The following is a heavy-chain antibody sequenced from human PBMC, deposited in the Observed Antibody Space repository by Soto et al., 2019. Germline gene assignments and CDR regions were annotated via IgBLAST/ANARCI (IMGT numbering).Heavy chain of an antibody. V-gene: IGHV3-49*04. D-gene: IGHD3-9*01. CDR1: GFTFGDYA. J-gene: IGHJ4*02. Sequence: GGSLRLSCTASGFTFGDYAMSWVRQAPGKGLEWVGFIRSKAYGGTTEYAASVKGRFTISRDDSKSIAYLQMNSLKTEDTAVYYCTRGLGYDILTGPRANLVYGGQGPLVTVSS. CDR2: IRSKAYGGTT. CDR3: TRGLGYDILTGPRANLVY.